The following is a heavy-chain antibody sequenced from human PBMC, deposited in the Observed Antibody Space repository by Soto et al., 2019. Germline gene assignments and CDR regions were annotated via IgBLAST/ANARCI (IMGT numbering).Heavy chain of an antibody. V-gene: IGHV3-30*18. CDR1: GFTFSTYG. CDR3: AKDTYYDFWSGYYYYYGMDV. J-gene: IGHJ6*02. CDR2: ISYDGSNK. D-gene: IGHD3-3*01. Sequence: QVQLVESGGGVVQPGRSLRLSCAVSGFTFSTYGMHWVRQAPGKGLEWVAVISYDGSNKYYADSVKGRFTISRDNSKNALYLQMNRLRAEDTAGFYCAKDTYYDFWSGYYYYYGMDVWGQGTTVTVSS.